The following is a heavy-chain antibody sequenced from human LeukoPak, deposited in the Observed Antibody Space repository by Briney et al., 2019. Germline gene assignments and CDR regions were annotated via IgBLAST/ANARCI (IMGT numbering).Heavy chain of an antibody. J-gene: IGHJ6*03. D-gene: IGHD3-3*01. CDR2: INWNGGST. V-gene: IGHV3-20*04. CDR3: ARGAQGYDFWSGYYNYYYYMDV. CDR1: GFTFDDYG. Sequence: PGGSLRLSCAASGFTFDDYGMSWVRQVPGKGLEWVSGINWNGGSTGYADSVKGRFTISRDNAKNSLFLQMNSLRAEDTALYYCARGAQGYDFWSGYYNYYYYMDVWGKGTTVTVSS.